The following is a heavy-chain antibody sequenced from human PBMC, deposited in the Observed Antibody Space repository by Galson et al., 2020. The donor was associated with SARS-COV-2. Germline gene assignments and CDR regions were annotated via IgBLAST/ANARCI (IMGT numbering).Heavy chain of an antibody. CDR2: ISYDGSNK. V-gene: IGHV3-30*01. J-gene: IGHJ4*02. CDR3: ASSLLWFGELLI. D-gene: IGHD3-10*01. CDR1: GFTFSSYA. Sequence: GGSLRLSCAASGFTFSSYAMHWVRQAPGKGLEWEAVISYDGSNKYYADSVKGRFTISRDNSKNTLYLQMNSLRAEDTAVYYCASSLLWFGELLIWGQGTLVTVSS.